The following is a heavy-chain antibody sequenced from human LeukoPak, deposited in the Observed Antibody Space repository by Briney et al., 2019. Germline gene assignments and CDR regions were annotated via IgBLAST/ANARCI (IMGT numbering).Heavy chain of an antibody. CDR3: AKGGDY. J-gene: IGHJ4*02. CDR1: GFTFSSYG. Sequence: PGGSLRLSCAASGFTFSSYGMHWVRQAPGKGLEWVAVISYDGSNKYYADSVKGRFTISRDNSKNTLYLQMNSLRAEDTAVYYCAKGGDYWGKGTLVTVSS. CDR2: ISYDGSNK. D-gene: IGHD1-26*01. V-gene: IGHV3-30*18.